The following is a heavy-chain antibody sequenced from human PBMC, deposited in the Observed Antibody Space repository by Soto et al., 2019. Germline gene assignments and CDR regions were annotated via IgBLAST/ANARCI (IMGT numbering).Heavy chain of an antibody. Sequence: VQVSCKASASTFGSYAISWVRQAPGQGLEWMGGIIPIFGTANYAQKFQGRVTITADESTSTAYMELSSLRSEDTAVYYCARNIVATITRYYYGMDVWGQGTTVTVSS. CDR1: ASTFGSYA. V-gene: IGHV1-69*13. CDR2: IIPIFGTA. D-gene: IGHD5-12*01. J-gene: IGHJ6*02. CDR3: ARNIVATITRYYYGMDV.